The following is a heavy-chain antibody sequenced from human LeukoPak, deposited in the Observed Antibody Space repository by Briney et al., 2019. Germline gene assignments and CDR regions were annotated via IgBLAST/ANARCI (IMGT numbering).Heavy chain of an antibody. Sequence: GGSLRLSCEVSGFTFSSFSMSWVRQAPGKGLVWVSRITSDGSSTSYADSVKGRFTISRDNAKNTLYLQMNSLRAEDTAVYYCARASLLGYCSSTSCEVPDYWGQGTLVTVSS. CDR1: GFTFSSFS. V-gene: IGHV3-74*01. D-gene: IGHD2-2*01. J-gene: IGHJ4*02. CDR3: ARASLLGYCSSTSCEVPDY. CDR2: ITSDGSST.